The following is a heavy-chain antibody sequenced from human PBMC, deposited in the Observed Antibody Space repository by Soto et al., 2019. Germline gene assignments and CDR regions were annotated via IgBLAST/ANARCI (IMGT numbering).Heavy chain of an antibody. D-gene: IGHD3-3*01. Sequence: SETLSLTCTVSGGSISSYYWSWIRQPPGKGLEWIGYIYYSGSTNYNPSLKSRVTISVDTSKNQFSLKLSSVTAADTAVYYCARAPYYDFWGGQTPPPYYFDYWGQGTLVTVSS. CDR3: ARAPYYDFWGGQTPPPYYFDY. CDR1: GGSISSYY. CDR2: IYYSGST. J-gene: IGHJ4*02. V-gene: IGHV4-59*01.